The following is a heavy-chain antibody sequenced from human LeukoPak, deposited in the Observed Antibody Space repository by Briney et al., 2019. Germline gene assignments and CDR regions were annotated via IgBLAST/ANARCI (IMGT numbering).Heavy chain of an antibody. CDR2: IYYSGST. Sequence: SETLSLTCTVSGGSVSSYFWSWIRQPPGKGLEWIGYIYYSGSTNYNPSFKSRVTISLDTSNYQFSLKLSSVTAADTAVYYCAREGVDTAMAPDVWGKGTTVTVSS. V-gene: IGHV4-59*02. CDR1: GGSVSSYF. CDR3: AREGVDTAMAPDV. J-gene: IGHJ6*04. D-gene: IGHD5-18*01.